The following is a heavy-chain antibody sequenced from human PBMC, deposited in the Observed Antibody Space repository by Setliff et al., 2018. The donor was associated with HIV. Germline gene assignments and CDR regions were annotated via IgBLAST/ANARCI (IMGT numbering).Heavy chain of an antibody. V-gene: IGHV4-39*01. CDR3: ASPTSDLYSGSPE. D-gene: IGHD1-26*01. CDR2: IYYSGST. CDR1: GGSISSSSYY. J-gene: IGHJ4*02. Sequence: TSETLSLTCTVSGGSISSSSYYWGWIRQPPGKGLEWIGSIYYSGSTYYNPSLKSRVTISVDTSKNQFSLKLSSVTAADTAVYYCASPTSDLYSGSPEWGQGTLVTVPQ.